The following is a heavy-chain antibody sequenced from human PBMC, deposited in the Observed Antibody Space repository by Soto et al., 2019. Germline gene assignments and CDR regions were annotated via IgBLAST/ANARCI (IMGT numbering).Heavy chain of an antibody. D-gene: IGHD5-12*01. CDR2: IRSKANSYAT. J-gene: IGHJ5*02. CDR3: TSGATSRGVDP. CDR1: GFTFSGSA. V-gene: IGHV3-73*02. Sequence: EVQLVESGGGLVQPGGSLKLSCAASGFTFSGSAMHWVRQASGKGLEWVGRIRSKANSYATAYAASVKGRFTISRDDSKNTAYLQMNSLKTEDTAVYYCTSGATSRGVDPWGQGTLVTVSS.